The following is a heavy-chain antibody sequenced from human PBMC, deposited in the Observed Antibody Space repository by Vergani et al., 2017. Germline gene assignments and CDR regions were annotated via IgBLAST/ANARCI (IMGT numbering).Heavy chain of an antibody. V-gene: IGHV3-23*01. CDR2: ISGSGGST. Sequence: EVQLLESGGGLVQPGGSLRLSCAASGFTFSSYAMSWVRQAPGKGLEWVSAISGSGGSTYYADSVKGRFTIARDNSKNTLYLQMNSLRAEDTAVYYCARLGDGSGYYWSRAFDIWGQGTMVTVSS. D-gene: IGHD3-22*01. CDR3: ARLGDGSGYYWSRAFDI. J-gene: IGHJ3*02. CDR1: GFTFSSYA.